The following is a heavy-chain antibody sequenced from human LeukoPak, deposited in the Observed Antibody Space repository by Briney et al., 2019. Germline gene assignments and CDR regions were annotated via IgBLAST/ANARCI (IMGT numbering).Heavy chain of an antibody. J-gene: IGHJ6*03. CDR1: GGSISSYY. CDR2: IYYSGST. V-gene: IGHV4-59*01. D-gene: IGHD4-17*01. Sequence: SETLSLTCTVSGGSISSYYWSWIRQPPGKGLEWIGYIYYSGSTNYNPSLKSRVTISVDTSKNQFSLKLSSVTAADTAVYYCARARYGDYVRDYDYYYYYMDVWGKGTTVTVSS. CDR3: ARARYGDYVRDYDYYYYYMDV.